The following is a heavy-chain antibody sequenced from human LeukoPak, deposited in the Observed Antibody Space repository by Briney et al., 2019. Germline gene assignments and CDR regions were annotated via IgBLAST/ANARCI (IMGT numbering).Heavy chain of an antibody. CDR2: ISYDGSNK. J-gene: IGHJ4*02. Sequence: PGGSLRLSCAASGFTFSSYAMHWARQAPGKGLEWVAVISYDGSNKYYADSVKGRFTISRDNSKNTLYLQMNSLRAEDTAVYYCARSHYTLPYYFDYWGQGTLVTVSS. CDR3: ARSHYTLPYYFDY. D-gene: IGHD1-26*01. CDR1: GFTFSSYA. V-gene: IGHV3-30-3*01.